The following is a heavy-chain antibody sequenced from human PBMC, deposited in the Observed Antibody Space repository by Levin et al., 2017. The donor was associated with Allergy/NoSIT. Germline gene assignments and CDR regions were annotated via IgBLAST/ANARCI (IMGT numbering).Heavy chain of an antibody. J-gene: IGHJ3*01. V-gene: IGHV3-30-3*01. CDR2: ISYDGSKK. CDR3: ARDRDCSSTSCYNAFDV. D-gene: IGHD2-2*02. CDR1: GFTFSSYA. Sequence: PGGSLRLSCAASGFTFSSYAMHWVRQAPGKGLEWVAVISYDGSKKYYADSVKGRFTISRDNSKNTLYLQMDSLRTEDTAVYYCARDRDCSSTSCYNAFDVWGPGTKVPVSS.